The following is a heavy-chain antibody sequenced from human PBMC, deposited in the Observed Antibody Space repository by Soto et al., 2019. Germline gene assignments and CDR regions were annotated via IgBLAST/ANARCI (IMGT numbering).Heavy chain of an antibody. V-gene: IGHV4-4*07. CDR1: GGSISSYY. CDR2: IYTSGST. J-gene: IGHJ5*02. D-gene: IGHD1-26*01. Sequence: SETLSLTCTVSGGSISSYYWSWIRQPAGKGLEWIGRIYTSGSTNYNPSLKSRVTMSVDTSKNQFSLKLSSVTAADTAVYYCARGDRSYSNNWFDPWGQGTLVTVSS. CDR3: ARGDRSYSNNWFDP.